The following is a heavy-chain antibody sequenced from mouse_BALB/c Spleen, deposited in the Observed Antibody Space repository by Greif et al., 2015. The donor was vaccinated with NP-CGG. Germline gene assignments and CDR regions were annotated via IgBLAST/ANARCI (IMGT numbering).Heavy chain of an antibody. J-gene: IGHJ1*01. Sequence: DVKLQESGGGLAKPGGSLKLSCAASGFTFSSYAMSWVRQTPEKRLEWVASISSGGSTYYPDSVKGRFTISRDNARNILYLQMSSLRSEDTAMYYCARGHGSSYYWYFDVWGAGTTVTVSS. CDR2: ISSGGST. CDR1: GFTFSSYA. D-gene: IGHD1-1*01. CDR3: ARGHGSSYYWYFDV. V-gene: IGHV5-6-5*01.